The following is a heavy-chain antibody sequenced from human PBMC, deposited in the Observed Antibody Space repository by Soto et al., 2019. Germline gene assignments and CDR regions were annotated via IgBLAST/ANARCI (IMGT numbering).Heavy chain of an antibody. V-gene: IGHV3-23*01. Sequence: GGSLRLSCAASRLTFSSYAMSWVRQAPGKGLEWVSAISRSGVSTYYADSVKGRFTISRDNSKNTLYLQMNSLRAEDTAVYYCAKLFQTFWSSSYTDYWGQGTLVTVSS. CDR2: ISRSGVST. CDR3: AKLFQTFWSSSYTDY. CDR1: RLTFSSYA. D-gene: IGHD3-3*01. J-gene: IGHJ4*02.